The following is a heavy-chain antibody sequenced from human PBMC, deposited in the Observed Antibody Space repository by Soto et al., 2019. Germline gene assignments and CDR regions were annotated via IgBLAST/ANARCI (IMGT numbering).Heavy chain of an antibody. CDR2: IIPIFGTA. CDR1: GGPFSSYA. CDR3: ARMRCTNGVCFSYYYYGMDV. J-gene: IGHJ6*02. Sequence: ASVKVSCTASGGPFSSYAISWVRQAPGQGREWMGGIIPIFGTANYAQKFQGRVTITADKSTSTAYMELRSLRSEDTAVYYCARMRCTNGVCFSYYYYGMDVWGQGTTVTVSS. D-gene: IGHD2-8*01. V-gene: IGHV1-69*06.